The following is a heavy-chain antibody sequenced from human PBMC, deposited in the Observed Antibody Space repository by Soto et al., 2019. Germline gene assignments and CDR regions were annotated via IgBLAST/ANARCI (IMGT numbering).Heavy chain of an antibody. CDR1: GFSFSTYE. CDR3: APRKSGSFNIGAFDI. Sequence: VRLSCAASGFSFSTYEMNWVRQAPGKGLEWVSYISKNGIDIYYADSVKGRFTISRDNANNSLFLQMNSLRAEDTAVYYCAPRKSGSFNIGAFDIWGQGTMVTVSS. J-gene: IGHJ3*02. CDR2: ISKNGIDI. V-gene: IGHV3-48*03. D-gene: IGHD3-10*01.